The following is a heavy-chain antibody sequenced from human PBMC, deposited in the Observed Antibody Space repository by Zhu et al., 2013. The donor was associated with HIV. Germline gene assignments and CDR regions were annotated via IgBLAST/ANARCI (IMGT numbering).Heavy chain of an antibody. CDR3: ARDVRITIFGVVTDYYMDV. D-gene: IGHD3-3*01. V-gene: IGHV1-2*02. CDR2: INPNSGGT. J-gene: IGHJ6*03. CDR1: GYNFTGYY. Sequence: QVQLVQSGAEMKSPGASVRISCRASGYNFTGYYMHWVRQAPGQGLEWMGWINPNSGGTNYAQKFQGRVTMTRDTSISTAYMELSRLRSDDTAVYYCARDVRITIFGVVTDYYMDVWGKGTTVTVSS.